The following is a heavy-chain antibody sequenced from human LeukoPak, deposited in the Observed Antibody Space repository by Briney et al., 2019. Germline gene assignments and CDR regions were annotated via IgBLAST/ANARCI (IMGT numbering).Heavy chain of an antibody. D-gene: IGHD3-22*01. CDR2: INPNSGGT. Sequence: ASVKVSCKASGYTFTGYYMHWVRQAPGQGLEWMGRINPNSGGTNYAQKFQGRVTMTRDTSISTAYMELSRLRSDDTAVYYCARGIYYDSSGYPDDWGQGTLVTVSS. J-gene: IGHJ4*02. CDR1: GYTFTGYY. V-gene: IGHV1-2*06. CDR3: ARGIYYDSSGYPDD.